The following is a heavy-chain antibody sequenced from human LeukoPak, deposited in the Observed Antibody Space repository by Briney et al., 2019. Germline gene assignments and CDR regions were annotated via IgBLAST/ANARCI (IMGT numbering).Heavy chain of an antibody. Sequence: GSSLRLSCAGSAFTFSSYGMHWVRQAPGKGLEWVAVISYDGSNKYYADSVKGRFTISRDNSKNTLYLQMNSLRAEDTAVYYCAKGPPLASCLFMDLSCYYGMDVWGQGTTVTVSS. CDR3: AKGPPLASCLFMDLSCYYGMDV. CDR1: AFTFSSYG. J-gene: IGHJ6*02. D-gene: IGHD2-15*01. V-gene: IGHV3-30*18. CDR2: ISYDGSNK.